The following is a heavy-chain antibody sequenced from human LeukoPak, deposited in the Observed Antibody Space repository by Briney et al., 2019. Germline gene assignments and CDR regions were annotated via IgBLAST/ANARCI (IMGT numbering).Heavy chain of an antibody. V-gene: IGHV1-18*01. CDR3: ARDLYGGPAWFDP. Sequence: ASVRVSCKASGYTFTSYGISWVRQAPGQGLEWMGWTSAYNGNTNYAQKLQGRVTMTTDTSTSTAYMELRSLRSDDTAVYYCARDLYGGPAWFDPRGQGTLVTVSS. CDR2: TSAYNGNT. CDR1: GYTFTSYG. J-gene: IGHJ5*02. D-gene: IGHD2-8*01.